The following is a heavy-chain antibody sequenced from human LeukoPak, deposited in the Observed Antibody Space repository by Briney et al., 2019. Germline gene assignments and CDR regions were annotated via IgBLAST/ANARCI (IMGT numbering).Heavy chain of an antibody. V-gene: IGHV1-46*01. D-gene: IGHD5-18*01. CDR1: GYTLTSYY. CDR2: INPSGGST. Sequence: GASVKVSCKASGYTLTSYYMHWVRQAPGQGLEWMGIINPSGGSTSYAQKFQGRVTMTRDTSTSTVYMELSSLRSEDTAVYYCASQRWIQLWLFDYWGQGTLVTVSS. J-gene: IGHJ4*02. CDR3: ASQRWIQLWLFDY.